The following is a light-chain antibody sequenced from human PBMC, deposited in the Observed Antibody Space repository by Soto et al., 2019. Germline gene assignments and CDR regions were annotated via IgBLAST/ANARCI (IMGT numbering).Light chain of an antibody. CDR3: SSYTSSSPCV. J-gene: IGLJ1*01. Sequence: QSVLTQPASVSGSPGQSITISCTGTSSDVGGYKYVSWYQRYPGKAPKLMMYDVSNRPSGVSNRFSGSKSGNTASLTISGLQAEDEADYYCSSYTSSSPCVFGTGTKVTVL. CDR2: DVS. CDR1: SSDVGGYKY. V-gene: IGLV2-14*01.